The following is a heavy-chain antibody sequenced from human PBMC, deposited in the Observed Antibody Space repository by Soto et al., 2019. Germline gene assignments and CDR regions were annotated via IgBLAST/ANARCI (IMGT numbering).Heavy chain of an antibody. V-gene: IGHV1-69*02. CDR2: IIPVLGVE. Sequence: AVKVSCMSSVGSFSIYIVSWLRQAPGQGLEWVGRIIPVLGVEYYAQKFQGRVTITADKSTNTAYMELRHLKSEDTAVYYCDNSPNPGSGTTTYYGLDVWGQGTAVTVSS. J-gene: IGHJ6*02. CDR3: DNSPNPGSGTTTYYGLDV. CDR1: VGSFSIYI. D-gene: IGHD1-7*01.